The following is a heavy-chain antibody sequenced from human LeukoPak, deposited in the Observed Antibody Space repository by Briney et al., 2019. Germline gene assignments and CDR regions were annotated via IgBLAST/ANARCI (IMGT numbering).Heavy chain of an antibody. D-gene: IGHD2-15*01. CDR1: GYTFSGSL. CDR2: IIPILGIA. Sequence: SVRVSCTAPGYTFSGSLMHWVRQAPGQGLEWMGRIIPILGIANYAQKFQGRVTITADKSTSIAYMELSSLRSEDTAVYYCARASLGGYYFDYWGQGTLVTVSS. CDR3: ARASLGGYYFDY. J-gene: IGHJ4*02. V-gene: IGHV1-69*04.